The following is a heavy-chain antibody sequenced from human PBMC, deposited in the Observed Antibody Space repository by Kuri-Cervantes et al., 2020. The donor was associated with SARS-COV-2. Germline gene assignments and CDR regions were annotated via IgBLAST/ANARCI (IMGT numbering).Heavy chain of an antibody. CDR2: ISSSSSQR. CDR1: GFTFSTYS. V-gene: IGHV3-21*01. Sequence: GESLKIPCAASGFTFSTYSMTWVRQAPGKGLEWVSSISSSSSQRYYVDSVKGRFTISRDNAKNSLYLEMNSLRAEDTAVYYCARDGGYCTLTTCYSYWYLDLWGRGTLVTVSS. J-gene: IGHJ2*01. CDR3: ARDGGYCTLTTCYSYWYLDL. D-gene: IGHD2-2*01.